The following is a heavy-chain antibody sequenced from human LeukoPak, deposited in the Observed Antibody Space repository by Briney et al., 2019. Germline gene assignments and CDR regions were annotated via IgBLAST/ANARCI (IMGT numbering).Heavy chain of an antibody. CDR2: ISSNGGST. Sequence: GGSLRLSCSASGFTFSSYAMHWVRQAPGKGLEYVSAISSNGGSTYYADSVKGRFTISRDNSKNTPYLQMSSLRAEDTAVYYCVKWRAVAGYAHWGQGTLVTVSS. J-gene: IGHJ4*02. CDR1: GFTFSSYA. CDR3: VKWRAVAGYAH. D-gene: IGHD6-19*01. V-gene: IGHV3-64D*06.